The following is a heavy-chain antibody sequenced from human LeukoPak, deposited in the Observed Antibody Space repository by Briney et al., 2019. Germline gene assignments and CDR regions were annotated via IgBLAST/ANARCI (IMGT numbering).Heavy chain of an antibody. CDR3: AKDQGFSDSSGYYPNLFDY. CDR1: GFTFSSYA. J-gene: IGHJ4*02. V-gene: IGHV3-23*01. D-gene: IGHD3-22*01. Sequence: GGSLRLSCAASGFTFSSYAMSWVRQGPGKGLEWVSAISGSGGSTYYADSVKGRFTISRDNSKNTLYLQMNSLRAEDTAVYYCAKDQGFSDSSGYYPNLFDYWGQGTLVTVSS. CDR2: ISGSGGST.